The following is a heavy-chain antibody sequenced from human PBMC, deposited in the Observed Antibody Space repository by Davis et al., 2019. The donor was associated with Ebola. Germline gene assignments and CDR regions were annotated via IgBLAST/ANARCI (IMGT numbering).Heavy chain of an antibody. CDR2: IYPGDSDT. D-gene: IGHD5-18*01. CDR3: ARRGSYGQNFYFDY. V-gene: IGHV5-51*01. Sequence: PGGSLRLSCKGSGYSFTSYWIGWVRQMPGKGLEWMGIIYPGDSDTRYSPSFQGQVIISADKSISTAYLQWSNLKASDTAMYYCARRGSYGQNFYFDYWGQGTLVTVSS. J-gene: IGHJ4*02. CDR1: GYSFTSYW.